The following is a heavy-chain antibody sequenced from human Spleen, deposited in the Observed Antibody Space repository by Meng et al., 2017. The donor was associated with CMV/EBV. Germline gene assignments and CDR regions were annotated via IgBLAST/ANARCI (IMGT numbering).Heavy chain of an antibody. V-gene: IGHV3-21*01. Sequence: GGSLRLSCAASGFTFSSYAMSWVRQAPGKGLEWISFISSTSTYIDYADSVKGRFTISRDNARNSLFLQMSSLRAEDTAVYYCARDIRGSDYYYGMDVWGQGTTVTVSS. CDR1: GFTFSSYA. CDR2: ISSTSTYI. D-gene: IGHD3-10*01. J-gene: IGHJ6*02. CDR3: ARDIRGSDYYYGMDV.